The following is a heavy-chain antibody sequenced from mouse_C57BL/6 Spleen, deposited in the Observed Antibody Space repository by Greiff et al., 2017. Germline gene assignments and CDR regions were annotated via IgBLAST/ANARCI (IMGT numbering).Heavy chain of an antibody. D-gene: IGHD1-1*01. Sequence: QVQLQQPGAELVRPGSSVKLSCKASGYTFTSYWMHWVKQRPIQGLEWIGNIDPSDSETHYNQKFKDKATLTVDKSSSTAYMQLSSLTSEDSAVYYCARGAITTVVPVKGFAYWGQGTLVTVSA. J-gene: IGHJ3*01. CDR2: IDPSDSET. V-gene: IGHV1-52*01. CDR1: GYTFTSYW. CDR3: ARGAITTVVPVKGFAY.